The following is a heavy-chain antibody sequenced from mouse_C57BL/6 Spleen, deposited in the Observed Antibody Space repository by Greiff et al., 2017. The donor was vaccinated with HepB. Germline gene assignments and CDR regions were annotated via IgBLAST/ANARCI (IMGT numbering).Heavy chain of an antibody. J-gene: IGHJ1*03. D-gene: IGHD2-3*01. CDR2: IYPRSGNT. CDR3: ARSGGYYVWYFDV. Sequence: QVQLQQSGAELARPGASVKLSCKASGYTFTSYGISWVKQRTGQGLEWIGEIYPRSGNTYYNEKFKGKATLTADKSSSTAYMELRSLTSEDSAVYFCARSGGYYVWYFDVWGTGTTVTVSS. V-gene: IGHV1-81*01. CDR1: GYTFTSYG.